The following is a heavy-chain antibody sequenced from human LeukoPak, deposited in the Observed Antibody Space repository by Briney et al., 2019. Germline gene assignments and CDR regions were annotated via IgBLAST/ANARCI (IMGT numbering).Heavy chain of an antibody. CDR1: GFTFVNYV. CDR3: AKVRLSYDFWSGYEAPFDY. Sequence: GGSLRLSCAASGFTFVNYVMTWVRQAPGKGLEWVSSISDSDGATFYADSVKGRFTISRDNSKNTLYLQMNSLRSEDTAVYYCAKVRLSYDFWSGYEAPFDYWGQGTLVTVSS. V-gene: IGHV3-23*01. D-gene: IGHD3-3*01. J-gene: IGHJ4*02. CDR2: ISDSDGAT.